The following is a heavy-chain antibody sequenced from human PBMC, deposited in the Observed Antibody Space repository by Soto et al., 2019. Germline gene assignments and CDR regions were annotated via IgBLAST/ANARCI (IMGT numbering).Heavy chain of an antibody. J-gene: IGHJ6*02. V-gene: IGHV3-43D*04. D-gene: IGHD6-6*01. Sequence: GGSLRLSCAASGFTFDDYAMHWVRQAPGKGLEWVSLISWDGGSTYYADSVKGRFTISRDNSKNSLYLQMNSLRAEDTALYYCAKEGSSSSTFGPDYYYGMDVWGQGTTVTVSS. CDR2: ISWDGGST. CDR3: AKEGSSSSTFGPDYYYGMDV. CDR1: GFTFDDYA.